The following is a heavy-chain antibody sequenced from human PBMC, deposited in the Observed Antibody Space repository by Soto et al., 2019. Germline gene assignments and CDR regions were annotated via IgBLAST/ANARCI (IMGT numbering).Heavy chain of an antibody. J-gene: IGHJ3*02. CDR2: ISSNGGST. V-gene: IGHV3-64D*06. Sequence: GGSLRLSCSASGFTFSSYAMHWVRQAPGKGLEYVSAISSNGGSTYYADSVKGRFTISRDNSKNTLYLQMSSVRAEDTAVYYCVKESLCSSTSCFAFDIWGQGTMVTVSS. CDR3: VKESLCSSTSCFAFDI. D-gene: IGHD2-2*01. CDR1: GFTFSSYA.